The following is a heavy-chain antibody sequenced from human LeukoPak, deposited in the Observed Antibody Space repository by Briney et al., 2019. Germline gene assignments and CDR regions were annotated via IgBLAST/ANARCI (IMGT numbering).Heavy chain of an antibody. J-gene: IGHJ4*02. CDR2: INHSGGT. D-gene: IGHD3-10*01. Sequence: SETLSLTCAVYGGSFSGYYWNWIRQPPGKGLEWIGEINHSGGTNYNPSLKSRVTISVDTSKKQFSLKLSSVTAADTAVYYCARGVDYYGVWGQGTLVTVSS. CDR3: ARGVDYYGV. CDR1: GGSFSGYY. V-gene: IGHV4-34*01.